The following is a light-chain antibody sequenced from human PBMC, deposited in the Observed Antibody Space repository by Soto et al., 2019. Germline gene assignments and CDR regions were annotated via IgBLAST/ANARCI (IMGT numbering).Light chain of an antibody. V-gene: IGKV1-39*01. Sequence: DIHLTQSPSSLSASIGDTVTITCRASQTITSYLGWYQQKPGKAPKLLIYSASNLQDEVPSRFSGSGSGTDFTLTIYSLQPEDFATYYCQQSYTTPRTFGQGTKVEVQ. J-gene: IGKJ1*01. CDR1: QTITSY. CDR3: QQSYTTPRT. CDR2: SAS.